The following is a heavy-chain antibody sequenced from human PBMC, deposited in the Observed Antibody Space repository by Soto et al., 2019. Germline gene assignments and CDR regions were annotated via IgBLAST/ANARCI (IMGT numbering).Heavy chain of an antibody. CDR2: INPNSGGT. CDR1: GYTLTGYY. Sequence: ASVKVSCKASGYTLTGYYMHWVRQAPGQGLEWMGWINPNSGGTNYAQKFQGWVTMTRDTSISTAYMELSRLRSDDTAVYYCARASITIVRGVMSVAFDIWGQGTMVTVSS. V-gene: IGHV1-2*04. CDR3: ARASITIVRGVMSVAFDI. D-gene: IGHD3-10*01. J-gene: IGHJ3*02.